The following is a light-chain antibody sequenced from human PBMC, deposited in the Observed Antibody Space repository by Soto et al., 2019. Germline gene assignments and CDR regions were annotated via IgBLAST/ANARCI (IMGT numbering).Light chain of an antibody. Sequence: QSALTQPASVSGSPGQSITISCTGTSSDIGGYKYVSWYQQHPGKAPKLMIYEVSNRPSGVSNRFSGSKSGNTASLTISGLQAEDEADYYCSSYSGTTLVVFGGGTKVTVL. J-gene: IGLJ2*01. V-gene: IGLV2-14*01. CDR3: SSYSGTTLVV. CDR2: EVS. CDR1: SSDIGGYKY.